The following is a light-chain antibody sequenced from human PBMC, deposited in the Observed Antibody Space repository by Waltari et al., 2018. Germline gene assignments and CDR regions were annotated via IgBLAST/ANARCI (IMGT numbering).Light chain of an antibody. CDR1: SDRSSNA. CDR2: FNNDGSH. Sequence: QLVLTQSPSASASLGASVNLTCTLSSDRSSNAIAWHQQPPEKGPRYLMKFNNDGSHSKGDGIPDRFSGSISGAERHLSISSLQPEDEADYYCQTWGTGIRVFGGGTKLTV. CDR3: QTWGTGIRV. J-gene: IGLJ3*02. V-gene: IGLV4-69*02.